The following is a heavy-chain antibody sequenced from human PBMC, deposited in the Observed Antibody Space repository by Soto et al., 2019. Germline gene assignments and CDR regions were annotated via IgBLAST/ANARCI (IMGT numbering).Heavy chain of an antibody. D-gene: IGHD1-1*01. CDR3: VRDGTKTLRDWFDP. Sequence: SETLSLTCTVSGASISGFYWSWIRKSAGKGLEWIGRIYATGTTDYNPSLKSRVMMSVDTSKKQFSLKLRSVTAAGTAVYYCVRDGTKTLRDWFDPWGQGISVTVSS. CDR2: IYATGTT. V-gene: IGHV4-4*07. CDR1: GASISGFY. J-gene: IGHJ5*02.